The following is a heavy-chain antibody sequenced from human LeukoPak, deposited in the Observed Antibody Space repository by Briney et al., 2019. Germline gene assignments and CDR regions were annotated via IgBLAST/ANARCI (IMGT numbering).Heavy chain of an antibody. V-gene: IGHV4-59*12. D-gene: IGHD6-13*01. J-gene: IGHJ3*02. CDR3: AREGIGNAFDI. Sequence: SETLSLTCTVSGGSLSSYYWSWIRQPPGKGLEWIGYIYYSGSTNYNPSLKSRVTISIDTSKNQFSLKLSSLTAPVTPAYYCAREGIGNAFDIWGQGIMVTVSS. CDR1: GGSLSSYY. CDR2: IYYSGST.